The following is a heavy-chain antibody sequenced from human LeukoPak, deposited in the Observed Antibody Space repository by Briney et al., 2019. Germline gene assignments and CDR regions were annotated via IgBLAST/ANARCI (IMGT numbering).Heavy chain of an antibody. CDR3: ASGVYWYFDL. CDR1: GVSISSYY. J-gene: IGHJ2*01. V-gene: IGHV4-59*01. Sequence: PSETLSLTCSVSGVSISSYYWSWIRQPPGQGLEWIGYIYYSGSTNYNPSLKSRFTISVDTSKNQFSLKLSSVTAADTAVYYCASGVYWYFDLWGRGTLVTVSS. CDR2: IYYSGST.